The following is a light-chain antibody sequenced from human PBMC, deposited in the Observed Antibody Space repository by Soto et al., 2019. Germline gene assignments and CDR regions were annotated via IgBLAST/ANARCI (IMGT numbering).Light chain of an antibody. CDR1: SSNIGSNY. J-gene: IGLJ2*01. Sequence: QSVLTQPPSASGTPGQRVTISCSGSSSNIGSNYVYWYQQLPGTAPKLLIYRNNQRPSGVPDRFSGSKSGTSASLAISGLRSEDEADYYCAAWDDSLSAYVVFGGRTKVTVL. CDR2: RNN. CDR3: AAWDDSLSAYVV. V-gene: IGLV1-47*01.